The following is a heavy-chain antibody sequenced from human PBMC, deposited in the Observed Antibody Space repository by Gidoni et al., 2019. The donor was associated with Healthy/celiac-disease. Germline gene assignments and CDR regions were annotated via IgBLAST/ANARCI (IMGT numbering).Heavy chain of an antibody. Sequence: EVQLLESGGGLVQPGGSLRLSCAASGFTFSSYAMSWVRQAPGKGLEWVSAISGSGGSTYYADSGKGRFTISRDNSKNTLYLQMNSLRAEDTAVYYCAKDRTVTGYGMDVWGQGTTVTVSS. CDR1: GFTFSSYA. V-gene: IGHV3-23*01. CDR3: AKDRTVTGYGMDV. J-gene: IGHJ6*02. CDR2: ISGSGGST. D-gene: IGHD4-17*01.